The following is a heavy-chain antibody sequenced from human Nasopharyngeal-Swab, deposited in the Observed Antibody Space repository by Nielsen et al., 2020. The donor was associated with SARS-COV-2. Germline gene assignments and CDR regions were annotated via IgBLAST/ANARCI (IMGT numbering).Heavy chain of an antibody. CDR1: GFTFTSYD. J-gene: IGHJ4*02. CDR3: ARGIIAAAED. V-gene: IGHV3-30-3*01. D-gene: IGHD6-13*01. CDR2: ISYDGGTK. Sequence: GESLKISCAASGFTFTSYDIHWVRQAPGKGLEWVAVISYDGGTKYYADSVKGRFTVSRDNSKNMLYLQMNSLRAEDTAVYYCARGIIAAAEDWGQGTLVTVSS.